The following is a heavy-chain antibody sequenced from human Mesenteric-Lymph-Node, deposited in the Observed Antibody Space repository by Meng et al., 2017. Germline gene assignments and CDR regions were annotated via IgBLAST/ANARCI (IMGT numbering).Heavy chain of an antibody. CDR2: INPNGDTR. D-gene: IGHD6-13*01. CDR1: GYTSRSDY. CDR3: AKDSGSNWPVPDHDMDV. J-gene: IGHJ6*02. Sequence: ASVKVSCKASGYTSRSDYIHWVRQAPGQGLEWMGLINPNGDTRNYAQKFQGRVTMTRDTSTGTVYMQLSSLTSEDTAIYFCAKDSGSNWPVPDHDMDVWGQGTTVTVSS. V-gene: IGHV1-46*01.